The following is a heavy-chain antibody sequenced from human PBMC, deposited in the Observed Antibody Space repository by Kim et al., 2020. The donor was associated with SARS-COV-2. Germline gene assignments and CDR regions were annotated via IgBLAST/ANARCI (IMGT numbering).Heavy chain of an antibody. D-gene: IGHD3-22*01. CDR1: GFTFSTYD. CDR3: AKVIVAGGQDYFDY. J-gene: IGHJ4*02. CDR2: ISGSNDNK. V-gene: IGHV3-23*01. Sequence: GGSLRLSCAASGFTFSTYDMTWVRQGPGKGLEWVSLISGSNDNKDYADSVKGRFTISRDNSKNMLYLQMNSLRAEDTAVYYCAKVIVAGGQDYFDYWGQGTLVTVPS.